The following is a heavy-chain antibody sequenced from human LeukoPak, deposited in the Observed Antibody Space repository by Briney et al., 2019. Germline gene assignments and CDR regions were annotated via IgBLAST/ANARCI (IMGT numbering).Heavy chain of an antibody. D-gene: IGHD1-26*01. V-gene: IGHV3-23*01. CDR1: GLTFNTYA. J-gene: IGHJ5*02. CDR3: ATGCVGSPSCFTTWYDH. Sequence: GGSLRLSCAVSGLTFNTYAMNWVRQAPGKGLEWVSGISDSGRDTYYSDSVKGRFSISRDNSKSTVYLQMNSLRAEDTALYFCATGCVGSPSCFTTWYDHWGQGTLVTVSS. CDR2: ISDSGRDT.